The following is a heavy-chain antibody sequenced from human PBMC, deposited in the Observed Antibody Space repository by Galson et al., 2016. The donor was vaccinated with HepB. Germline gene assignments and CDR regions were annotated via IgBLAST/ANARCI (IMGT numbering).Heavy chain of an antibody. Sequence: QSGADVKKPGESLKISCQGSGYRFTSYWIGWVRQMPGKGLEWMGIIHPGGSDFRNNPSFQGQVSISADTSISTAYLQWSSLKASDPAMYYCARRPATTGAPFDYWGQGTLVAVSS. D-gene: IGHD1-14*01. J-gene: IGHJ4*02. V-gene: IGHV5-51*01. CDR3: ARRPATTGAPFDY. CDR2: IHPGGSDF. CDR1: GYRFTSYW.